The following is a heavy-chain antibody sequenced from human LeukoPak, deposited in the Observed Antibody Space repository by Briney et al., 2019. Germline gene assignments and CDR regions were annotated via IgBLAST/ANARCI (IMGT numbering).Heavy chain of an antibody. CDR3: ARDRRALSVIVVLNRAPFDI. J-gene: IGHJ3*02. CDR1: GYTFTSYG. CDR2: ISAYNGNA. V-gene: IGHV1-18*01. Sequence: GASVKVSCKASGYTFTSYGISWVRQAPGQGLEWMGWISAYNGNADYAQKVQGRVTMTTDPSTNTVYMELRSLTSDDTAVYYCARDRRALSVIVVLNRAPFDIWGQGTMVTVSS. D-gene: IGHD3-22*01.